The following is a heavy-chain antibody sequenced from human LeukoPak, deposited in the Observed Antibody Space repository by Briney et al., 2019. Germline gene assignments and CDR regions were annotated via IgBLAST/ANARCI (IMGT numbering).Heavy chain of an antibody. V-gene: IGHV5-51*01. CDR2: IYPGDSDT. Sequence: GESLKISCKGSGYSFTSYWIGWVRQMPGKGLEWMGIIYPGDSDTRYSPSFQGQVTISADKSISTAYLQWSSLKASDTAMYYCARRRYCSGGSCYTAYYFDYWGKGTLVTVSS. CDR1: GYSFTSYW. J-gene: IGHJ4*02. D-gene: IGHD2-15*01. CDR3: ARRRYCSGGSCYTAYYFDY.